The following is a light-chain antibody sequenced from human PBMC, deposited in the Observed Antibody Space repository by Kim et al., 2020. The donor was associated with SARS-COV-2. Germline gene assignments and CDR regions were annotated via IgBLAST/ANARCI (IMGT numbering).Light chain of an antibody. J-gene: IGLJ3*02. Sequence: GRSVTISCTGTNSDVGGYNYVSWYQQHPGKAPKLMIYDVSKRPSGVPDRFSGSKSGNTASLTISGLQTEDEADYYCCSYAGGYSWVYGGGTQLTVL. CDR3: CSYAGGYSWV. V-gene: IGLV2-11*01. CDR2: DVS. CDR1: NSDVGGYNY.